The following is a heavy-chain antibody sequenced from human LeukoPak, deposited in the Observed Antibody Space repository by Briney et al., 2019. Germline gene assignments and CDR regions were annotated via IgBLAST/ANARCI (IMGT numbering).Heavy chain of an antibody. CDR1: GFTVSNNF. Sequence: GGSLRLSCAASGFTVSNNFVTWVRQAPGKGLEWVSIIYSGGGTDYADSVKGRFTISRDNSKNTLYLQMNSLRAEDTAVYYCVKADSGYDLLFDYWGQGTLVTVSS. J-gene: IGHJ4*02. D-gene: IGHD5-12*01. CDR2: IYSGGGT. CDR3: VKADSGYDLLFDY. V-gene: IGHV3-53*01.